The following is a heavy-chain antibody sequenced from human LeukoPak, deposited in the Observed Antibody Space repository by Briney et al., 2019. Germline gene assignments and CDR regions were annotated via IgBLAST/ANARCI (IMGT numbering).Heavy chain of an antibody. CDR2: INSDGSST. CDR1: GFTFSSYW. D-gene: IGHD3-10*01. Sequence: GGSLRLSCAASGFTFSSYWMHWVRQAPGRGLVWVSRINSDGSSTSYADSVKGRFTISRDNAKNTLYLQMNSLRAEDTAVYNCAKGDFYGSGRDYYYYMDVWGKGTTVTISS. CDR3: AKGDFYGSGRDYYYYMDV. J-gene: IGHJ6*03. V-gene: IGHV3-74*01.